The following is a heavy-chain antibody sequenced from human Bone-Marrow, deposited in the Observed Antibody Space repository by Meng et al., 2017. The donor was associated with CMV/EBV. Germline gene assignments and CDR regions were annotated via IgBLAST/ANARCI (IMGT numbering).Heavy chain of an antibody. CDR1: GFTFSSYS. Sequence: GGSLRLSCAASGFTFSSYSMNWVRQAPGKGLEWVASIKGDVSSIHYVDSVKGRFIISRDNAKNSLYLQMNSVKAEDTAVYLCARLQGGVTTYDYWGQGTLVTVSS. CDR3: ARLQGGVTTYDY. J-gene: IGHJ4*02. CDR2: IKGDVSSI. V-gene: IGHV3-7*01. D-gene: IGHD4-17*01.